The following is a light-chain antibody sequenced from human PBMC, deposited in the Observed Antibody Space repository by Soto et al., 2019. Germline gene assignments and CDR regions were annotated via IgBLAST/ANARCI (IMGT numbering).Light chain of an antibody. V-gene: IGKV1-39*01. J-gene: IGKJ4*01. CDR2: AAS. Sequence: IQMHQLPSSLSASVGDRVTITCRASQTISSYLHWYQLKPGQAPKLLIYAASSLQSGVPSRFSGSGSGTEFTLTISSLQPEDFATYFCQETFSTYVSFGGGTKVDIK. CDR3: QETFSTYVS. CDR1: QTISSY.